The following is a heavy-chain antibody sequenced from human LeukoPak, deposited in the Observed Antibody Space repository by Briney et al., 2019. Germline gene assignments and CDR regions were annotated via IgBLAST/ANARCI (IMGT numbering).Heavy chain of an antibody. CDR2: IKQDGSEK. CDR1: GFTFSSYW. Sequence: RAGGSLRLSCAAPGFTFSSYWMNWVRQAPGKGLEWVANIKQDGSEKYYVDSVKGRFTISRDNAKSLLYLQMNSLRVEDTAVYYCATSRTLDHWGQGTLVTVSS. J-gene: IGHJ4*02. V-gene: IGHV3-7*05. CDR3: ATSRTLDH.